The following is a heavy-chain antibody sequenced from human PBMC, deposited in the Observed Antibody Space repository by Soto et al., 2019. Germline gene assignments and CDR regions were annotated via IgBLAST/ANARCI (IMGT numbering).Heavy chain of an antibody. V-gene: IGHV3-15*07. CDR2: VKSKRDGGTT. J-gene: IGHJ4*02. CDR1: DFTLINDW. D-gene: IGHD2-15*01. CDR3: TACRGQYFAH. Sequence: EVQLVESGGGLVQPGGPLRLSCVASDFTLINDWMNWVRQAPGKGLEWVGDVKSKRDGGTTNYAAPVKGRFTISRDESKNTVTLKINSLKTEDTAVYYGTACRGQYFAHWGQGALVTVSS.